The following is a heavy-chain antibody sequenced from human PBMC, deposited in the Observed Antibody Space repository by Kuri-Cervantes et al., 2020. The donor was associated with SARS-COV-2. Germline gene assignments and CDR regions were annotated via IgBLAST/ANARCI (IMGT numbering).Heavy chain of an antibody. CDR2: INQDGSEK. Sequence: GGSLRLSCAASGLTFTNSWISWVRQAPGKGLEWVANINQDGSEKHSVDSVRGRFTISRDDAANSVDLLLNSLRVEDTAVYYCVSETFGVLASWGQGSLVTVSS. D-gene: IGHD2-8*01. CDR3: VSETFGVLAS. CDR1: GLTFTNSW. V-gene: IGHV3-7*01. J-gene: IGHJ4*02.